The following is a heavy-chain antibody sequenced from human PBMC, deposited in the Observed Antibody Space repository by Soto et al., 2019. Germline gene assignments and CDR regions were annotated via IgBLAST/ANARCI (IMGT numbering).Heavy chain of an antibody. V-gene: IGHV3-23*01. CDR2: ISGSGGST. Sequence: GGSLRLSCAASGFTFSSYAMSWVRQAPGKGLEWVSAISGSGGSTYYADSVKGRFTISRDNSKNTLYLQMNSLRAEDTAVYYCAKPGTKSRPTRYFDWLAGYWGQGTLVTVSS. CDR1: GFTFSSYA. J-gene: IGHJ4*02. CDR3: AKPGTKSRPTRYFDWLAGY. D-gene: IGHD3-9*01.